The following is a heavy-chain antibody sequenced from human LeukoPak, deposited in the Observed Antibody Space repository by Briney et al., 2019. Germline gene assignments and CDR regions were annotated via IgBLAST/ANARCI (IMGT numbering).Heavy chain of an antibody. CDR2: IYYDGST. Sequence: SQTLSLTCTVSGAPITSHYWSWIRQPPGKGLEWIGYIYYDGSTNHSPSLKSRVTISVDTSKNQFSLKLSSVTAADTAVYHCARGGMGRTQDDPLGWFDPWGQGVLVTVSS. CDR1: GAPITSHY. V-gene: IGHV4-59*11. D-gene: IGHD1-26*01. J-gene: IGHJ5*02. CDR3: ARGGMGRTQDDPLGWFDP.